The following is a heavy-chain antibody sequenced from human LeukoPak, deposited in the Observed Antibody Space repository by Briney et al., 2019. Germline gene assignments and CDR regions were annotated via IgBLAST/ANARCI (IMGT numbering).Heavy chain of an antibody. V-gene: IGHV1-46*01. J-gene: IGHJ6*03. Sequence: ASVKVSCKASGYTFTSYYMHWVRQAPGQGLEWMGIINPSGGSTSCAQKFQGRVTMTRDTSISTAYMELSRLRSDDTAVYYCARASVGYGSATYYYYYMDVWGKGTTVTISS. CDR2: INPSGGST. CDR1: GYTFTSYY. D-gene: IGHD3-10*01. CDR3: ARASVGYGSATYYYYYMDV.